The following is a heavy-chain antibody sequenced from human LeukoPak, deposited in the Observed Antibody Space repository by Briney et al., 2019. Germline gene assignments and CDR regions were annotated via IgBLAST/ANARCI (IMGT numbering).Heavy chain of an antibody. Sequence: ASVKVSCKASGFTFTGYYRHWVRQAPGQGLEWMGWINSNSGGTNYAQKFRGRVTMTRDTSITTDYMELTSLRSDDTAVYYCARDLFYSVSGTYYNVGRVFNYWGQGTLVTVSS. D-gene: IGHD3-10*01. CDR2: INSNSGGT. CDR3: ARDLFYSVSGTYYNVGRVFNY. V-gene: IGHV1-2*02. J-gene: IGHJ4*02. CDR1: GFTFTGYY.